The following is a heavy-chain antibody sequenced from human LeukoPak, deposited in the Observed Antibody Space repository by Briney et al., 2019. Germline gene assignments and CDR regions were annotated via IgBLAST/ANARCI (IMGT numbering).Heavy chain of an antibody. CDR3: ASLDTAKQPLANH. Sequence: GGSLRLSCVASGLTVSNHWMSWVRQAPGKGLEWVANIREERGQEYYVDSVKGRFTIPKNSAKNSLYLQMNTLRVEDTAMYYCASLDTAKQPLANHWGQGTLVTVSS. J-gene: IGHJ5*02. D-gene: IGHD5-18*01. V-gene: IGHV3-7*03. CDR2: IREERGQE. CDR1: GLTVSNHW.